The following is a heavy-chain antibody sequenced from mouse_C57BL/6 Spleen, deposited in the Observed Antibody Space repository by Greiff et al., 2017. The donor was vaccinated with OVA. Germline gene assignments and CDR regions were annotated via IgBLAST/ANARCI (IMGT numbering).Heavy chain of an antibody. CDR1: GYTFTDYY. CDR2: INPNNGGT. CDR3: ARNRDHYAMDY. V-gene: IGHV1-26*01. Sequence: EVQLQQSGPELVKPGASVKISCKASGYTFTDYYMNWVKKSHGKSLEWIGDINPNNGGTSYNQKFKGKAKLTVDKSSSTAYMELRSLTSEDSAVYYCARNRDHYAMDYWGQGTSVTVSS. J-gene: IGHJ4*01. D-gene: IGHD2-14*01.